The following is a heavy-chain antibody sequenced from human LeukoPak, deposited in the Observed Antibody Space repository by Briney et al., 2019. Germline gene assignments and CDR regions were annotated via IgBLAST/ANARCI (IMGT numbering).Heavy chain of an antibody. CDR3: AREKGDFWSAVDY. Sequence: GGSLRLSCAASGFTFSTYVMSWVRQAPGKGLIWVSTVRSGGDTHYAASVKGRFPVSRDNSKNTLYLQMNSLRAEDTALYYCAREKGDFWSAVDYWGQGTRVTVSS. D-gene: IGHD3-3*01. J-gene: IGHJ4*02. CDR1: GFTFSTYV. V-gene: IGHV3-23*01. CDR2: VRSGGDT.